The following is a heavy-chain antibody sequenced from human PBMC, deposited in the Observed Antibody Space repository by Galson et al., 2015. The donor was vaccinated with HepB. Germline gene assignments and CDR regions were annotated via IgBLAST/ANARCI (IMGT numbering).Heavy chain of an antibody. V-gene: IGHV4-34*01. Sequence: ETLSLTCAVYGGSFSGYYWSWIRQPPGKGLEWIGEINHSGSTNYNPSLKSRVTISVDTSKNQFSLKLSSVTAADTAVYYCARGRSSGWYDFDYWGQGTLVTVSS. CDR2: INHSGST. CDR3: ARGRSSGWYDFDY. CDR1: GGSFSGYY. D-gene: IGHD6-19*01. J-gene: IGHJ4*02.